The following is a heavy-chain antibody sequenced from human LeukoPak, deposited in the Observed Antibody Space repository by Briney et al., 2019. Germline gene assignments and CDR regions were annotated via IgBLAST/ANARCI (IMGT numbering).Heavy chain of an antibody. D-gene: IGHD3-10*01. V-gene: IGHV4-31*03. J-gene: IGHJ5*02. CDR2: IYYSGST. Sequence: MPSETLSLTCTVSGGSISSSGYYWSWIRQHPGKGLEWIGYIYYSGSTYYNPSLKSRVTISVDTSKNQFSLKLSSVTAADTAVYYCAACEITMVRGAPWGFDPWGQGTLVTVSS. CDR1: GGSISSSGYY. CDR3: AACEITMVRGAPWGFDP.